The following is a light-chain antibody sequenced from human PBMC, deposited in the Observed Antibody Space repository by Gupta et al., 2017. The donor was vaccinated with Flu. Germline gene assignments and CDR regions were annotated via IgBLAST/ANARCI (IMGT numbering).Light chain of an antibody. CDR1: QSVSSN. J-gene: IGKJ2*03. Sequence: DIVMTQSPATLSVSPGERATLSCRASQSVSSNLAWYQQKPGQAPRLLIYGASTRATGIPARFSGSGSGTEFXLTISSXQSEDFAVYYCQQYNNWPPRYSFGXGTKLEIK. V-gene: IGKV3-15*01. CDR3: QQYNNWPPRYS. CDR2: GAS.